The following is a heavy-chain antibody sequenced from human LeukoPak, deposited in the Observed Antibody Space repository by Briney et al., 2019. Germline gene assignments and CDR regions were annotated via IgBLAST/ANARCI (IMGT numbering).Heavy chain of an antibody. CDR1: GFIVSNNY. J-gene: IGHJ4*02. V-gene: IGHV3-53*01. Sequence: GGSLRLSCAASGFIVSNNYMSWVRQAPGKGPEWVSVIYSGGSTYYADSVKGRFTISRDNSKNMVYLQMNSLRAEDTAVYFCAKDPDSGSNEGCWGQGTLVTVSS. CDR2: IYSGGST. CDR3: AKDPDSGSNEGC. D-gene: IGHD1-26*01.